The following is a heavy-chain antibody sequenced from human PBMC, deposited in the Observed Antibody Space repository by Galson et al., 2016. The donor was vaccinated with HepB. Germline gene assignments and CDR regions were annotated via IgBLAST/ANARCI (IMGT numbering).Heavy chain of an antibody. CDR3: AKRDEYCPPVGCSVDY. CDR2: DSMDGRRK. Sequence: SLRLSCAASGFTFSNRGMHWVRQAPGKGLEWVAADSMDGRRKFYADSVKGRFTISRDNSNNMLFLQMNSLGADDTAVYYCAKRDEYCPPVGCSVDYWGQGTLVSVSS. D-gene: IGHD2/OR15-2a*01. J-gene: IGHJ4*02. V-gene: IGHV3-30*18. CDR1: GFTFSNRG.